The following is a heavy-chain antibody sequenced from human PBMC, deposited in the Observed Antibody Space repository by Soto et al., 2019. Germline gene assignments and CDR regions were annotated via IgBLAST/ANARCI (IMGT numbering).Heavy chain of an antibody. CDR2: IRSKAYGGTT. CDR3: TREGSSATTRWFDP. J-gene: IGHJ5*02. Sequence: GGALRLSCTASGFTFGDYSMSWFRQAPGKGLEWVGFIRSKAYGGTTEYAASVKGRFTISRDDSKSIAYLQMNSLKTEDTAVYYCTREGSSATTRWFDPWGQGTLVTSPQ. D-gene: IGHD2-2*01. V-gene: IGHV3-49*03. CDR1: GFTFGDYS.